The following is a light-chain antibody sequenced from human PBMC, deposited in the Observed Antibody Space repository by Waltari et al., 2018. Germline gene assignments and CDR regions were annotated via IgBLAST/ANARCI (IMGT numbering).Light chain of an antibody. Sequence: QSALTQPPSASGSLGQSVTIPCTGTSSDVGDYDFVSWYQHHPGKVPKPLIYEVRTRPSGVPDRFSGSKSDNTASLTVSGLQAEDEADYYCTSYAGSNNFGVFGGGTKLTVL. CDR3: TSYAGSNNFGV. CDR1: SSDVGDYDF. V-gene: IGLV2-8*01. CDR2: EVR. J-gene: IGLJ2*01.